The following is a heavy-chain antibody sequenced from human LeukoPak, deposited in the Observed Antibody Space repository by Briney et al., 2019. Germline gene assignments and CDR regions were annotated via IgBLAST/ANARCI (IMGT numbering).Heavy chain of an antibody. Sequence: PSETLSLTCSVSGGSISDKYWSWIRQPAGKGLEWIGHLFPSDYTKYNPSLKSRVTMSVDTSKNQFSLNLNSVTAADTAVYYCAKEGSNSRAWAGTRQIPLNWYFDLWGRGTLVTVSS. CDR3: AKEGSNSRAWAGTRQIPLNWYFDL. J-gene: IGHJ2*01. D-gene: IGHD6-19*01. CDR1: GGSISDKY. CDR2: LFPSDYT. V-gene: IGHV4-4*07.